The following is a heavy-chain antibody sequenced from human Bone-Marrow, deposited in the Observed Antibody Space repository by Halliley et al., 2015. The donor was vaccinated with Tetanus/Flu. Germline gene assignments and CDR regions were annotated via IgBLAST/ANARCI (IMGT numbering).Heavy chain of an antibody. Sequence: VGEIFHRGNPNYNPSPNSRVTISLDKSKNQFSLRRTSVTAADTAVYYCARYDFWSLYGMDVWGQGTTVTVSS. CDR3: ARYDFWSLYGMDV. D-gene: IGHD3-3*01. V-gene: IGHV4-4*02. J-gene: IGHJ6*02. CDR2: IFHRGNP.